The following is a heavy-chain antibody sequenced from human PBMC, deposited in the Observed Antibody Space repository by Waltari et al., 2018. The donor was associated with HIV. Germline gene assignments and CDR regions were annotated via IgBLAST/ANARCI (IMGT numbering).Heavy chain of an antibody. D-gene: IGHD2-2*01. CDR3: ARDLKILGYCSSTSCSLGY. Sequence: QVQLVESGGGVVQPGRSLRLSCAASGFTFSSYGMHWVRQAPGKGLEWVAVIWYDGSNKYYADSVKGRFTISRDNSKNTLYLQMNSLRAEDTAVYYCARDLKILGYCSSTSCSLGYWGQGTLVTVSS. CDR1: GFTFSSYG. V-gene: IGHV3-33*01. J-gene: IGHJ4*02. CDR2: IWYDGSNK.